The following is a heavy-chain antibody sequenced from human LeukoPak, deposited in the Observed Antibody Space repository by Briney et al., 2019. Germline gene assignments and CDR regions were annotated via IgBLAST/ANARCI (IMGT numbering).Heavy chain of an antibody. V-gene: IGHV1-69*04. Sequence: SVKVSCKASGYTFTAYYMHWVQQAPGQGLEWMGRIIPVLNITTYAQKFQGRVTITADTSTSTAYMELSSLRSEETAVYYCARDQGLTAPPPYGLDVWGQGTTVTVSS. CDR1: GYTFTAYY. CDR2: IIPVLNIT. J-gene: IGHJ6*02. CDR3: ARDQGLTAPPPYGLDV. D-gene: IGHD5-18*01.